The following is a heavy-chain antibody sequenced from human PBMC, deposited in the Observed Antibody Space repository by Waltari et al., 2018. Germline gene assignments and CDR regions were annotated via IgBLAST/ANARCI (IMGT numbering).Heavy chain of an antibody. CDR3: ARARKSFWFDS. Sequence: QVLLVQSGAEVMKPGASVKVSCKASGYTFTNYDIYWVRQAAGQGLEWMGWMNPKSGDTHYAQKFQGRVTFTRDTSTSRACIEMSNLRSDDTAVYYCARARKSFWFDSWGQGTLVAVSS. J-gene: IGHJ5*01. CDR2: MNPKSGDT. CDR1: GYTFTNYD. V-gene: IGHV1-8*01.